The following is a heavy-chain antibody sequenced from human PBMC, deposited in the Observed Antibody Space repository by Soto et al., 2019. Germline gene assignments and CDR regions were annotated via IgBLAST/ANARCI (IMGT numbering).Heavy chain of an antibody. CDR1: GYTFTSYG. CDR3: ARVLRFLEWLLPVGMDV. V-gene: IGHV1-18*04. J-gene: IGHJ6*02. Sequence: ASVKVSCKASGYTFTSYGISWVRQAPGQGLEWMGWIGAYNGNTNYAQKLQGRVTMTTDTSTSTAYMELRSLRSDDTAVYYCARVLRFLEWLLPVGMDVWGQGTTVTVSS. CDR2: IGAYNGNT. D-gene: IGHD3-3*01.